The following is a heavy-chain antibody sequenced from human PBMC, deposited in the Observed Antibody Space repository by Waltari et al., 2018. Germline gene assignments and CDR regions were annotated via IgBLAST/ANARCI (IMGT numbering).Heavy chain of an antibody. CDR3: ARDLVVVVAATSFDWFDP. Sequence: QVQLQESGPGLVKPSETLSLTCAVSGYSISSGYYWGWLRQPPGKGLEWIGSIYHSGSTYYNPSLKSRVTISVDTSKNQFSLKLSSVTAADTAVYYCARDLVVVVAATSFDWFDPWGQGTLVTVSS. CDR2: IYHSGST. J-gene: IGHJ5*02. V-gene: IGHV4-38-2*02. D-gene: IGHD2-15*01. CDR1: GYSISSGYY.